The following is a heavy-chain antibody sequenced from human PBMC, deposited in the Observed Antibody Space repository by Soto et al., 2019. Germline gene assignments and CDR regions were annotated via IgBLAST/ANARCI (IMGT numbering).Heavy chain of an antibody. V-gene: IGHV3-23*01. D-gene: IGHD3-10*01. CDR3: AKDGSYYDFDY. Sequence: PGGSLRLSCEASGFTFSSYGMTWVRQAPGKGLEWVSTIFAGGTTLYADSVKGRFTISRDNSQNTLYLQMTRPKADDTAVYYCAKDGSYYDFDYWGQGTQVTVSS. CDR2: IFAGGTT. J-gene: IGHJ4*02. CDR1: GFTFSSYG.